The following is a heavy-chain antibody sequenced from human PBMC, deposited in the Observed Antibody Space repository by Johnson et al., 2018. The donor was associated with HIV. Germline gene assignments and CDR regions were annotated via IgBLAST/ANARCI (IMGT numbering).Heavy chain of an antibody. CDR3: GLLGLCWAM. V-gene: IGHV3-66*02. CDR1: GFTVSSNY. CDR2: INTGGST. Sequence: MQLVESGGGLVQPGGSLRLSCAASGFTVSSNYMSWVRQAPGKGLEWVSLINTGGSTYYADSVKGRFSLSRDISKNMLYLQMHSLRGDDTGHNVRGLLGLCWAMWG. J-gene: IGHJ1*01. D-gene: IGHD3-10*02.